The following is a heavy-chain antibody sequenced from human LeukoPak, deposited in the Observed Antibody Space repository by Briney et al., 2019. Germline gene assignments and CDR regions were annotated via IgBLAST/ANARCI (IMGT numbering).Heavy chain of an antibody. CDR2: IIPIFGTA. CDR1: GGTFSSYA. J-gene: IGHJ6*02. CDR3: AIHHPPTHYYDSSGYYSKFHPYYYYGMDV. Sequence: ASVKVSCKASGGTFSSYAISWVRQAPGQGLEWMGGIIPIFGTANYAQKFQGRVTITADESTSTAYMELSSLRSEDTAVYYCAIHHPPTHYYDSSGYYSKFHPYYYYGMDVWGQGTTVTVSS. D-gene: IGHD3-22*01. V-gene: IGHV1-69*13.